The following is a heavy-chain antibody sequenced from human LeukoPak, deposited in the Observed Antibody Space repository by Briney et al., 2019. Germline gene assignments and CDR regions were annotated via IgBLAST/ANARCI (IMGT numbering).Heavy chain of an antibody. Sequence: PSETLSLTCTVPGYSISSGYYWGWIRQPPGKGLEWIGYMSYSGSTNYNPSLKSRVTISVDTSKNQFSLKLTSMTAADTAVYYCARGDHHDYGDLYFDYWGQGTLVTVSS. J-gene: IGHJ4*02. D-gene: IGHD4-17*01. CDR3: ARGDHHDYGDLYFDY. CDR2: MSYSGST. V-gene: IGHV4-61*01. CDR1: GYSISSGYY.